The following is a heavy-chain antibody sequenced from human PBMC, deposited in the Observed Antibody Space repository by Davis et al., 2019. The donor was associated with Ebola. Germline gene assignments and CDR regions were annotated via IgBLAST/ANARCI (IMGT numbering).Heavy chain of an antibody. CDR2: ISGSGVTT. CDR3: AKVLNWNYDRGYFDY. CDR1: EFTFSSSG. J-gene: IGHJ4*02. V-gene: IGHV3-23*01. D-gene: IGHD1-7*01. Sequence: PGGSLRLSCAASEFTFSSSGMSWVRQAPGKGLEWVSTISGSGVTTYYADSVKGRFIISRDNSKNTLYLQMNSLRAEDTAVYYCAKVLNWNYDRGYFDYWGQGTLVTVSS.